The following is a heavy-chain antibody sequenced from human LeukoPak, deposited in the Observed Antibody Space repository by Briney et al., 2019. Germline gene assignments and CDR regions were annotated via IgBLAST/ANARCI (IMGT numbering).Heavy chain of an antibody. D-gene: IGHD1-26*01. V-gene: IGHV3-23*01. J-gene: IGHJ4*02. CDR2: ISPSGDST. CDR3: AKDRILANFAGGFDY. Sequence: GGSLRLSCVAPGITFSSYAMNLVRQAPGKGLEWVSGISPSGDSTFYADSVKGRFTISRDNSKNTLYFQLHSLRAEDTALYYCAKDRILANFAGGFDYWGQGTPVTVSS. CDR1: GITFSSYA.